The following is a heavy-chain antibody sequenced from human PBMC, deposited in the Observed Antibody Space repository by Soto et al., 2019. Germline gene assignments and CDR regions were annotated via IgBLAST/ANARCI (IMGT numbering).Heavy chain of an antibody. J-gene: IGHJ4*02. CDR2: IWFDGSNK. Sequence: HPGXSLKLAGAASGFAFSSYGMHWVRQAPGKGLEWVAVIWFDGSNKFYADSVKGRFTISRDNSKNTVYLQMNSLRDEDSAAYYCATTGPYWGQGTLVTVSS. V-gene: IGHV3-33*01. CDR1: GFAFSSYG. CDR3: ATTGPY.